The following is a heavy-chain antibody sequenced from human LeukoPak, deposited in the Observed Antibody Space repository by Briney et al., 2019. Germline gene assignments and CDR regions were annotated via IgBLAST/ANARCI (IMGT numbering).Heavy chain of an antibody. J-gene: IGHJ4*02. CDR1: GGSISSSSYY. CDR2: IYYSGST. D-gene: IGHD2-2*01. Sequence: PSETLSLTCTVSGGSISSSSYYWRGIRQPPGKGLEWIGSIYYSGSTYYNPSLKSRVTISGDTSKNQFSLKLSSVTAADTAVYYCARIVVPAATSIAARLGFDYWGQGTLVTVSS. V-gene: IGHV4-39*07. CDR3: ARIVVPAATSIAARLGFDY.